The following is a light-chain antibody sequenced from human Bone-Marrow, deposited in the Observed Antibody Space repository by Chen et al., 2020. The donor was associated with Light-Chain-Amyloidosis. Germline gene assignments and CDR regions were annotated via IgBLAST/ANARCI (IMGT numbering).Light chain of an antibody. J-gene: IGLJ2*01. Sequence: SYELTQPPTLSVSPRPTARITCSGDDLHTKYASWYQQKPGQAPVLVIHRDTGRPSGLSERFSGSRAGTTATLTISGVQAEDEVDYHCQSADSSGTYEVIFGGGTKLNVL. V-gene: IGLV3-25*03. CDR1: DLHTKY. CDR2: RDT. CDR3: QSADSSGTYEVI.